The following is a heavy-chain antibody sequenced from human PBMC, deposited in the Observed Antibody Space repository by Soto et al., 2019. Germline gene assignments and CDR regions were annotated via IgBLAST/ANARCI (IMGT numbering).Heavy chain of an antibody. CDR2: INPNSGAT. Sequence: QVQLVQSGAEAKKPGASVKVSCKASGYTFIAYHIHWLRQAPGQGLEWMGWINPNSGATNYAQELQDRVTMPRDTSISTAYMELSRLTSDDTAMYYCAKDHGSGWYEYVDYWCQGPLVSVS. CDR1: GYTFIAYH. D-gene: IGHD6-19*01. CDR3: AKDHGSGWYEYVDY. J-gene: IGHJ4*02. V-gene: IGHV1-2*02.